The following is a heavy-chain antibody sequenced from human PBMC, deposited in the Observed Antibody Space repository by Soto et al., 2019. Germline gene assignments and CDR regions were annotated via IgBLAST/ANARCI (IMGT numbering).Heavy chain of an antibody. CDR1: GGSISSGGYS. Sequence: SETLSLTCAVSGGSISSGGYSWSWIRQPPGKGLEWIGYIYHSGSTYYNPSLKSRVTISVDRSKNQFSLKLSSVTAADTAVYYFARDSLAVVAARPDYFDYWGQGTLVTVSS. J-gene: IGHJ4*02. CDR2: IYHSGST. V-gene: IGHV4-30-2*01. D-gene: IGHD6-6*01. CDR3: ARDSLAVVAARPDYFDY.